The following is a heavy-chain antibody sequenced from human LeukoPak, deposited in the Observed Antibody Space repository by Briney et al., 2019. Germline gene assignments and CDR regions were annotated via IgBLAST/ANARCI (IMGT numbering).Heavy chain of an antibody. CDR2: ISSSGSTI. CDR3: ARGMDSSLGDAFDI. CDR1: GLTFSSYE. D-gene: IGHD6-19*01. V-gene: IGHV3-48*03. J-gene: IGHJ3*02. Sequence: GGSLRLSCAASGLTFSSYEMNWVRQAPGKGLEWVSYISSSGSTIYYADPVKGRFTISRDNAKNSLYLQMNSLRAEDTAVYYCARGMDSSLGDAFDIWGQGTMVTVSS.